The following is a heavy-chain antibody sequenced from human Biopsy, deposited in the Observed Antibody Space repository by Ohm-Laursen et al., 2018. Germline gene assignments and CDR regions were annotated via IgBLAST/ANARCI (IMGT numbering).Heavy chain of an antibody. CDR3: ARDSGILNYGNFKYYHYYGMDV. CDR1: GGPIDSYY. D-gene: IGHD4-11*01. J-gene: IGHJ6*02. CDR2: IYYSVMT. Sequence: SDTLSLTCSVSGGPIDSYYWSWIRQPPGKGLEWIGHIYYSVMTNYNPSLQSRVSISADTSRNQVSLTLSSVTAADTAVYYCARDSGILNYGNFKYYHYYGMDVWGQGTKVTVSS. V-gene: IGHV4-59*01.